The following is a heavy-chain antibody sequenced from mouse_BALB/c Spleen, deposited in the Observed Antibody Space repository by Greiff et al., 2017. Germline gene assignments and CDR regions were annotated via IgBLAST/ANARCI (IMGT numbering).Heavy chain of an antibody. CDR2: ISYSGST. J-gene: IGHJ3*01. CDR3: AGHEAWFAY. V-gene: IGHV3-2*02. Sequence: EVKLQESGPGLVKPSQSLSLTCTVTGYSITSDYAWNWIRQFPGNKLEWMGYISYSGSTSYNPSLKSRISITRDTSKNQFFLQLNSVTTEDTATYYCAGHEAWFAYWGQGTLVTVSA. CDR1: GYSITSDYA.